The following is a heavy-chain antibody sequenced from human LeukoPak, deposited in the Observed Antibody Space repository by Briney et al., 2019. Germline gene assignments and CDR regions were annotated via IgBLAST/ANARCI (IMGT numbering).Heavy chain of an antibody. Sequence: SETLSLTCAVYGGSFSGYYWSWIRQPPGKGLEWIGEINHSGSTNYNPSLKSRVTISVDTSKNQFSLKLSSVTAADTAVYYCARGHYYGSGSQYEGFDYWGQGTLVTVSS. CDR3: ARGHYYGSGSQYEGFDY. D-gene: IGHD3-10*01. V-gene: IGHV4-34*01. CDR2: INHSGST. CDR1: GGSFSGYY. J-gene: IGHJ4*02.